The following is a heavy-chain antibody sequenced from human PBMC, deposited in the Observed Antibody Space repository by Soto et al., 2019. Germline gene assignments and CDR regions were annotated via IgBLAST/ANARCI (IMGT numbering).Heavy chain of an antibody. CDR2: ISSSSSTI. J-gene: IGHJ6*02. CDR1: GFTFSSYS. CDR3: ARETVEGPAAAIWVYYYYGMDV. Sequence: GGSLRLSCAASGFTFSSYSMNWVRQAPGKGLEWVSYISSSSSTIYYADSVKGRFTISRDNAKNSLYLQMNSLRDEDTAVYYCARETVEGPAAAIWVYYYYGMDVWGQGTTVTVSS. V-gene: IGHV3-48*02. D-gene: IGHD2-2*01.